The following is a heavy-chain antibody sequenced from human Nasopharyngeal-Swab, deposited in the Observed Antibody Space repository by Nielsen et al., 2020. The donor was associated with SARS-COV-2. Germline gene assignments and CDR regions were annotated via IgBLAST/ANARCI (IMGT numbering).Heavy chain of an antibody. V-gene: IGHV1-18*04. CDR2: ISAYNGNT. D-gene: IGHD3-16*02. CDR3: AILNYDYVWGSYRKGDY. Sequence: ASVKVSCKASGYTFTSYGISWVRQAPGQGLEWMGWISAYNGNTNYAQKLQGRVTMTTDTSTSTAYMELSSLRSEDTAVYYCAILNYDYVWGSYRKGDYWGQGTLVTVSS. CDR1: GYTFTSYG. J-gene: IGHJ4*02.